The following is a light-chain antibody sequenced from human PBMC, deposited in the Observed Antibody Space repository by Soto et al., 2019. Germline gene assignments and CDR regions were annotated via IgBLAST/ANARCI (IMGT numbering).Light chain of an antibody. V-gene: IGKV3-11*01. Sequence: EIVMTQSLDTLSLSPGESATLXCRASQSVSTYLAWYQKKPGQAPRLLIYDASNRATGIPARFSGSGSATDFTLTISSLEPEDFAVYYCQQRSRWITFGQGTRLEI. CDR2: DAS. J-gene: IGKJ5*01. CDR1: QSVSTY. CDR3: QQRSRWIT.